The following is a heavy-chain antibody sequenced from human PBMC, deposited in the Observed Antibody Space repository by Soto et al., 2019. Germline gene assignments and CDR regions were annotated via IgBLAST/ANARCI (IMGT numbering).Heavy chain of an antibody. CDR2: IFSSGSYI. D-gene: IGHD3-10*01. CDR3: ARDHVSGITMVRGIIPSPFDY. V-gene: IGHV3-21*06. CDR1: GFTFSSYN. Sequence: PGGSLRLSCAASGFTFSSYNMNWVRQAPGKGLEWVSSIFSSGSYIYYADSVKGRFTISRDNAKNSLYLQMTSLRAEDTAVYYCARDHVSGITMVRGIIPSPFDYWGQGILVTVSS. J-gene: IGHJ4*02.